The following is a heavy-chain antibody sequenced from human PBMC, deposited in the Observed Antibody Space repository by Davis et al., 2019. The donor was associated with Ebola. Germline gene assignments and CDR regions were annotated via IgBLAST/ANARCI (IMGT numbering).Heavy chain of an antibody. J-gene: IGHJ4*02. CDR3: TREEGGSSGY. CDR1: GFTFGDYA. Sequence: GESLKISCTASGFTFGDYATSWVRQAPGKGLEWVGFIRSKAYGGTAEYAASVKGRFTISRDDPKSIAYLQMNSPKTEDTAVYYCTREEGGSSGYWGQGTLVTVSS. CDR2: IRSKAYGGTA. V-gene: IGHV3-49*04. D-gene: IGHD1-26*01.